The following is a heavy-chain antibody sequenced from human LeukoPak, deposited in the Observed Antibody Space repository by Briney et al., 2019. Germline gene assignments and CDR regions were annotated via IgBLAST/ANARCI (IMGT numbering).Heavy chain of an antibody. Sequence: PSETLSLTCTVSGGSISSYYWSWIRQPPGKGLEWIGYIYYSGSTNYNPSLKSRVTISVDTSKNQFSLKLSSVTAADTAVYYCARINGWSGAQYYFDSWGQGTLVTVSS. CDR1: GGSISSYY. D-gene: IGHD6-19*01. CDR2: IYYSGST. CDR3: ARINGWSGAQYYFDS. J-gene: IGHJ4*02. V-gene: IGHV4-59*12.